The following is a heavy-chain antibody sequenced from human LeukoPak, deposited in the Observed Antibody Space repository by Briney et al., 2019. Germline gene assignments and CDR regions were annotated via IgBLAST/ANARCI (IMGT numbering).Heavy chain of an antibody. V-gene: IGHV3-21*01. CDR2: ISRGGNAK. Sequence: GGSLRLSCAASTFVFSVSSMNWVRQAPGKGLEWVSSISRGGNAKHYADSAKGRFTISRDNAKNSLYLQMDSLRVEDTAVFCAADSEFDIPASFDLWGQGTLVTVSS. J-gene: IGHJ4*02. D-gene: IGHD2-21*01. CDR1: TFVFSVSS. CDR3: ADSEFDIPASFDL.